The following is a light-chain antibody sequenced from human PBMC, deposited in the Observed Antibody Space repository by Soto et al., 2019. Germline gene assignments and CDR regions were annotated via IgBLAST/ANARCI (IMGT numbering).Light chain of an antibody. Sequence: DIQMTQSPSTLSASVGDRVTITCRASQSISVWLAWYQQKPGKASNLLIYKASTLQSGVPSRFSCSGSWTEFTLTISLLQSYDLATSYCQQYNLSSWTCGQGTKVDI. J-gene: IGKJ1*01. CDR2: KAS. CDR3: QQYNLSSWT. CDR1: QSISVW. V-gene: IGKV1-5*03.